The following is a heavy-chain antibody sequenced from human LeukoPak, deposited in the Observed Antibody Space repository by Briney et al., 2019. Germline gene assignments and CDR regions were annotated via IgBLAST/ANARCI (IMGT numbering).Heavy chain of an antibody. CDR1: GYTFISHT. D-gene: IGHD3-22*01. CDR3: ARGASSYYDSSDYFDY. Sequence: ASVKVPCKASGYTFISHTISWVRQAPGQGPEWMGWISVYNGNTNYAQKLQGRVTMTTDTSTSTAYMELRSLRSDDTAVYYCARGASSYYDSSDYFDYWGQGTLVTVSS. J-gene: IGHJ4*02. V-gene: IGHV1-18*01. CDR2: ISVYNGNT.